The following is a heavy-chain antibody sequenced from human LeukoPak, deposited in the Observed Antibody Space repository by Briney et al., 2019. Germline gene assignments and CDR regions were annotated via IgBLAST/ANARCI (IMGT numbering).Heavy chain of an antibody. CDR3: AKGGPGYLPTY. D-gene: IGHD3-9*01. V-gene: IGHV3-30*18. CDR2: ISYDGSNK. CDR1: GFTFSSYG. Sequence: GRSLRLSCAASGFTFSSYGMHWVRQAPGKGLEWVAVISYDGSNKYYADSVKGRFTISRDNSKNTLYLQMNSLRAEDTAVYFCAKGGPGYLPTYWGQGTLVTVSS. J-gene: IGHJ4*02.